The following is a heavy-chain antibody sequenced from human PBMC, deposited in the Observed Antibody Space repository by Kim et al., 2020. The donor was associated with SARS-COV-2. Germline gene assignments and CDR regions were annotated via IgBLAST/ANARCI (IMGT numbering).Heavy chain of an antibody. Sequence: GGSLRLSCASSGFTFEDYAMHWVRQVPGRGLEWVSVINWESSSLEYADSVKGRFTISRDNARNSLYLQMNSLRPDDTAIYYCTKDRHLYNRSGGFDFWGQGTLVTVSS. CDR3: TKDRHLYNRSGGFDF. D-gene: IGHD2-15*01. J-gene: IGHJ4*02. CDR2: INWESSSL. V-gene: IGHV3-9*01. CDR1: GFTFEDYA.